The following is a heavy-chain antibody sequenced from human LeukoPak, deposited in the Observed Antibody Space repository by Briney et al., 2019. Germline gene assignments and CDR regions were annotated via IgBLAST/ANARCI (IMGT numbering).Heavy chain of an antibody. CDR2: IWYDGSNK. D-gene: IGHD6-19*01. Sequence: PGGSLRLSCAASGFTFSSYGMHWVRQAPGKGLEWVAVIWYDGSNKYYADSVKGRFTISRDNSKNTLYLQMNSLRAEDTAVYYCAREIHSSGWYVDYWGQGTLVTVSS. CDR1: GFTFSSYG. J-gene: IGHJ4*02. CDR3: AREIHSSGWYVDY. V-gene: IGHV3-33*01.